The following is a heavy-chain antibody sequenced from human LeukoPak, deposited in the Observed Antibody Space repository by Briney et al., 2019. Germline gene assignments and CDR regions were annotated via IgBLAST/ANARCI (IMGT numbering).Heavy chain of an antibody. J-gene: IGHJ4*02. D-gene: IGHD1-14*01. CDR3: TRGRNSAFDY. CDR2: TYYASRWSN. CDR1: GDSVSRNGVA. V-gene: IGHV6-1*01. Sequence: SQTLSLTCAISGDSVSRNGVALNWIRQSPSRGLEWLGRTYYASRWSNDYALSVESRITINPDTSKNQFSLQLNSVTPEDTAVYYCTRGRNSAFDYWGQGTLVTVSS.